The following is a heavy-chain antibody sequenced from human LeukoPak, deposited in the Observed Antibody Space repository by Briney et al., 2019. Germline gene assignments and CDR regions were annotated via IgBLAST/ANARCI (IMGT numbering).Heavy chain of an antibody. CDR1: GYSFSTYW. D-gene: IGHD2-15*01. V-gene: IGHV5-51*01. J-gene: IGHJ4*02. CDR3: ARHPIPKKYCSGGSCYDNYFDY. Sequence: GESLKISCKGSGYSFSTYWIGWVRQMPGKGLEWMGIIYPGDSGTRYSPSFRGQVTISADKSINTAYLQWTSLKASDTATYYCARHPIPKKYCSGGSCYDNYFDYWGQGTLVTVSS. CDR2: IYPGDSGT.